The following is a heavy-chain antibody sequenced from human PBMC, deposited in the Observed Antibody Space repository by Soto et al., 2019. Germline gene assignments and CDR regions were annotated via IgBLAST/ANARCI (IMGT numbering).Heavy chain of an antibody. CDR3: ARGQEVGAHFFDY. CDR1: GFTFSGFD. D-gene: IGHD2-15*01. Sequence: XGSLRLSCEACGFTFSGFDMHWVRQPTGKGLEWVSTIGTAGDTYYAVSVKGRFTISRDNAKNSLSLQMNSLRAGDTAVYFCARGQEVGAHFFDYWGQGTQVTVSS. CDR2: IGTAGDT. J-gene: IGHJ4*02. V-gene: IGHV3-13*01.